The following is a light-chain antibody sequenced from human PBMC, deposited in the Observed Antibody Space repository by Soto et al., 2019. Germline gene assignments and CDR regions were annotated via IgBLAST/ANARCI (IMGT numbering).Light chain of an antibody. V-gene: IGKV3-11*01. CDR2: DAS. CDR3: QQRSNWPPS. CDR1: QSVSTY. Sequence: EIVLTQSPATLSLSPGERATLSCRASQSVSTYLAWYQQKPGQAPRLLIYDASNRATGIPVRFSGSGSGTDFTLTISSLEPADFAVYYCQQRSNWPPSFGGGTKVEIK. J-gene: IGKJ4*01.